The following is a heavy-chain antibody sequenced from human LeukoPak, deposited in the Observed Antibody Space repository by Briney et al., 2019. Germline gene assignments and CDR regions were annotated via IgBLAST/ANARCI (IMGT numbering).Heavy chain of an antibody. Sequence: IIYPGDSDTIYSPSFQGQVTISADKSISTAYLQWSSLKASDTAMYYCARGQLWTYYFDYWGQGTLVTVSS. J-gene: IGHJ4*02. CDR3: ARGQLWTYYFDY. D-gene: IGHD5-18*01. V-gene: IGHV5-51*01. CDR2: IYPGDSDT.